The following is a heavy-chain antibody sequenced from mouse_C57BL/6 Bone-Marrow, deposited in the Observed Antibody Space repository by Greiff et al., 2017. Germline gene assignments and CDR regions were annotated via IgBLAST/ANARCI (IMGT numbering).Heavy chain of an antibody. CDR1: GYTFNSYW. CDR3: ARPYYSNDWYFDV. V-gene: IGHV1-55*01. J-gene: IGHJ1*03. D-gene: IGHD2-5*01. Sequence: QVQLQQPGAELVKPGASVKLSCKASGYTFNSYWITWVKQRPGHGLEWIGDIYPGSGSTNYTEKFKSKATLTVDTSSCTAYMQLSSLTAAASAVYYCARPYYSNDWYFDVWGTGTTVTVSS. CDR2: IYPGSGST.